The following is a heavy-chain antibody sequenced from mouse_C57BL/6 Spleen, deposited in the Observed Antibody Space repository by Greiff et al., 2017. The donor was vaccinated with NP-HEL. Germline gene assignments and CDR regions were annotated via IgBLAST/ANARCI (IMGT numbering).Heavy chain of an antibody. Sequence: QVQLQQSGAELVRPGTSVKVSCKASGYAFTNYLIEWVKQRPGQGLEWIGDIYPGSGSPNYNEKFKSKATLTVDTSSSTAYMQLSSLTSEDSAVYYCARGWADGYHWYFDVWGTGTTVTVSS. CDR3: ARGWADGYHWYFDV. CDR1: GYAFTNYL. V-gene: IGHV1-54*01. J-gene: IGHJ1*03. CDR2: IYPGSGSP. D-gene: IGHD2-3*01.